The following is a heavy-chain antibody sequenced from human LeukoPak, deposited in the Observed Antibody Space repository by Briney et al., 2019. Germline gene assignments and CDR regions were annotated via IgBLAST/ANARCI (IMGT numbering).Heavy chain of an antibody. J-gene: IGHJ4*02. CDR3: ARDGKWELPPF. CDR1: GFTFSSYS. D-gene: IGHD1-26*01. V-gene: IGHV3-48*04. CDR2: ISSSSSTI. Sequence: GGSLRLSCAASGFTFSSYSMNWVRQAPGKGLEWVSYISSSSSTIYYADSVKGRFTISRDNAKNSLYLQMNSLRAEDTAVYYCARDGKWELPPFWGQGTLVTVSS.